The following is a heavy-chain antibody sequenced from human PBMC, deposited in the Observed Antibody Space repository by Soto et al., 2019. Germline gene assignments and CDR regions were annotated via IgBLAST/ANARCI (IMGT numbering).Heavy chain of an antibody. D-gene: IGHD6-13*01. J-gene: IGHJ4*02. CDR2: ISGYNGNT. CDR3: ARVIASAADFDY. V-gene: IGHV1-18*01. CDR1: GYTFTSYG. Sequence: GASVDVSCKASGYTFTSYGIGWVRQAPGQGLEWMGWISGYNGNTNYAQKLQGRVTMTTDTSTSTAYMELRSLRSDDTAVYYCARVIASAADFDYWGQGTLVTVSS.